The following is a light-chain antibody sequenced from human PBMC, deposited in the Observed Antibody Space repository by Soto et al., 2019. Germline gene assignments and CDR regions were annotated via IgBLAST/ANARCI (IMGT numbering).Light chain of an antibody. V-gene: IGKV3-20*01. CDR3: QQYSSSPLT. Sequence: DIVMTQSPATLSVSPGERATLSCRASQTISSNLAWYQQKPGQAPRLLIHSASSRATGIPDRFSGSGSGTDFTLTISRLEPEDFAVYYCQQYSSSPLTFGGGTKVDIK. J-gene: IGKJ4*01. CDR1: QTISSN. CDR2: SAS.